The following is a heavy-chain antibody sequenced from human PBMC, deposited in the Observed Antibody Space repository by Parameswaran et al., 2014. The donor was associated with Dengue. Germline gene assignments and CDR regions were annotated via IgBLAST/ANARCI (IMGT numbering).Heavy chain of an antibody. J-gene: IGHJ6*02. Sequence: VRQAPGKGLEWVSVISGSGGSTYYADSVKGRFTISRDNSKNTLYLQMNSLRAEDTAVYYCAKFSEDGMDVWGQGTTVTVSS. CDR3: AKFSEDGMDV. V-gene: IGHV3-23*01. CDR2: ISGSGGST.